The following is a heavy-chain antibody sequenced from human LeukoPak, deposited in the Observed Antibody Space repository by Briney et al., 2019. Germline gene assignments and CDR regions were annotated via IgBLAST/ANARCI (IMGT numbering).Heavy chain of an antibody. V-gene: IGHV3-7*01. J-gene: IGHJ4*02. CDR2: IKEDGTQK. D-gene: IGHD3-16*01. CDR3: AKTGERDY. Sequence: GGSLRLSCAASGFTFSTYDMSWVRQAPGKGPEWLANIKEDGTQKYYVDSVRGRFTISRDNAENSLYLQMNSLRDEDTAVYYCAKTGERDYGGRGTLVTVS. CDR1: GFTFSTYD.